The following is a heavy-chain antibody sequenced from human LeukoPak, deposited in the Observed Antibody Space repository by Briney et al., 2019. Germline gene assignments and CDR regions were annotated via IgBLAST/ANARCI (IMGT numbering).Heavy chain of an antibody. D-gene: IGHD3-10*01. V-gene: IGHV4-30-2*01. J-gene: IGHJ4*02. CDR1: GGSISSGGYS. CDR2: IYHSGST. CDR3: AREKNSGGLFDY. Sequence: SQTLSLTCAVSGGSISSGGYSWSWIRQPPGKGLEWIGYIYHSGSTYYNPSLKSRVTISVDRSKNQFALKLSSVTAADTAVYYCAREKNSGGLFDYWGQGTLVTVSS.